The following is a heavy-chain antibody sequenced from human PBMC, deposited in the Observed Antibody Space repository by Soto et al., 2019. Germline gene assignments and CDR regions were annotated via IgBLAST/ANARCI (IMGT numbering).Heavy chain of an antibody. J-gene: IGHJ3*02. D-gene: IGHD3-10*01. V-gene: IGHV3-23*01. CDR2: ISGSGGST. CDR1: GFTFSSYS. CDR3: AKPRVLHDAFDI. Sequence: GSLRPSCAASGFTFSSYSMSWVRQAPGKGLEWVSAISGSGGSTYYADSVKGRFTISRDNSKNTLYLQMNSLRAEDTAVYYCAKPRVLHDAFDIWGQGTMVTVSS.